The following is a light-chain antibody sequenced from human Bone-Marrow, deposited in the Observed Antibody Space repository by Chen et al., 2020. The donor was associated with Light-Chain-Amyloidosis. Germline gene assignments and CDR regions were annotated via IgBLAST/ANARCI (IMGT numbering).Light chain of an antibody. V-gene: IGLV3-21*02. CDR2: DNS. CDR1: TIGSTR. J-gene: IGLJ3*02. Sequence: SYVLTQPSSVSVAPGQTATIACWGNTIGSTRVHWYQQTPGQAPLLVVYDNSDRPSGIPERLSGSNSGNTATRTISRVEAGDEADYYCQVWDRSSDRPVFGGGTKLTVL. CDR3: QVWDRSSDRPV.